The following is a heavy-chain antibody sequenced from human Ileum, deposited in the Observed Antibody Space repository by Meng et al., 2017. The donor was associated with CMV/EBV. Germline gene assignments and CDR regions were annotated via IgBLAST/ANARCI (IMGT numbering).Heavy chain of an antibody. V-gene: IGHV3-74*01. D-gene: IGHD4/OR15-4a*01. J-gene: IGHJ4*02. Sequence: GESLKIPCAASGFNFRGYSMNWVRQAPGKGLEWISRINTDGSTTDYADSVKGRFTISRDDAKNTLYLQMNSLRAEDTAVYYCARAGADRFDFWGQGTLVTVSS. CDR2: INTDGSTT. CDR3: ARAGADRFDF. CDR1: GFNFRGYS.